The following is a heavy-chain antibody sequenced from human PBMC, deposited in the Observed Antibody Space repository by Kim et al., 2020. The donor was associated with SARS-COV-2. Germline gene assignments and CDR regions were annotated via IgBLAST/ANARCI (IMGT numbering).Heavy chain of an antibody. CDR2: INHSGST. J-gene: IGHJ6*02. V-gene: IGHV4-34*01. CDR1: GGSFSGYY. CDR3: ARLAGFWSGYYTDYYYGMDV. D-gene: IGHD3-3*01. Sequence: SETLSLTCAVYGGSFSGYYWSWIRQPPGKGLEWIGEINHSGSTNYNPSLKSRVTISVDTSKNQFSLKLSSVTAADTAVYYCARLAGFWSGYYTDYYYGMDVWGQGTTVTVSS.